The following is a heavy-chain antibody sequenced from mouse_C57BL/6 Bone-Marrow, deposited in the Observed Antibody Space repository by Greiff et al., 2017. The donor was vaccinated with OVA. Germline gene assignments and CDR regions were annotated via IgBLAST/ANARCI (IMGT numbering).Heavy chain of an antibody. CDR3: ARNYYDGYLRYFDV. Sequence: QVQLKQSGPGLVQPSQSLSITCTVSGFSLASYGVHWVRQSPGKGLEWLGVIWSGGSTDYNAAFISRLSISKDNSKSQVFFKMNSLQADDTAIYYCARNYYDGYLRYFDVWGTGTTVTVSS. D-gene: IGHD2-3*01. J-gene: IGHJ1*03. CDR2: IWSGGST. CDR1: GFSLASYG. V-gene: IGHV2-2*01.